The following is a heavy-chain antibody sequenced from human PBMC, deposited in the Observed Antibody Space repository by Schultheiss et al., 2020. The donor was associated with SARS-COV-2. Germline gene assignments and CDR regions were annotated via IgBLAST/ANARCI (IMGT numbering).Heavy chain of an antibody. CDR3: ATGDTAMGYFDY. J-gene: IGHJ4*02. V-gene: IGHV3-23*01. D-gene: IGHD5-18*01. CDR1: GFTFDDYA. CDR2: ISGSGGST. Sequence: GGSLRLSCAASGFTFDDYAMHWVRQAPGKGLVWVSAISGSGGSTYYADSVKGRFTISRDNSKNTLYLQMNSLRAEDTAVYYCATGDTAMGYFDYWGQGTLVTVSS.